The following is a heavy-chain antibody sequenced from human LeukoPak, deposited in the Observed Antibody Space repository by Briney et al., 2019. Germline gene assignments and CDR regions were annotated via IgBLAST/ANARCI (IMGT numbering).Heavy chain of an antibody. J-gene: IGHJ4*02. Sequence: GGSLRLSCAGSGISLSSYWMSWVRQVPGKGLEWVANIDEYGSERQYLDSVKGRFTVSRGNAKNSLCLQMDSLRDEDTGVYYCARHTDWAFDCRGQGTLVSVSS. CDR2: IDEYGSER. CDR3: ARHTDWAFDC. V-gene: IGHV3-7*01. CDR1: GISLSSYW. D-gene: IGHD3-9*01.